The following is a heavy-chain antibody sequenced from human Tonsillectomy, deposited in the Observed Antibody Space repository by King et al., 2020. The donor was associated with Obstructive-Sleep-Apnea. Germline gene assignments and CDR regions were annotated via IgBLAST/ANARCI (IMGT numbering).Heavy chain of an antibody. CDR1: GFTFGEYA. J-gene: IGHJ4*02. Sequence: LVESGGGLVQPGRSLRLSCTASGFTFGEYAISWFRQAPGWGLEWGGFIRSKAYGGTTEYSASVKGRFTISRDDSKSIAYLQMNSLKTEDTAVYYCTTPWSGGSSWYYFDYWGQGTLVTVSS. V-gene: IGHV3-49*03. CDR2: IRSKAYGGTT. CDR3: TTPWSGGSSWYYFDY. D-gene: IGHD6-13*01.